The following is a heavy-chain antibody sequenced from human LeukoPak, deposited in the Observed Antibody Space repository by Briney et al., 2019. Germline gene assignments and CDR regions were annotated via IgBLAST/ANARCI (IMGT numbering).Heavy chain of an antibody. D-gene: IGHD1-26*01. V-gene: IGHV4-39*01. CDR1: GGSISGNGYL. J-gene: IGHJ5*02. Sequence: SETLSLTCSVTGGSISGNGYLWGWVRQPPGKGLEWIGSIYFTGSPYYNASLKSRLTMSVDMSKNQFSLRLNSLTAADTAVYYCARRGVGLSSFDPWGQGTLVTVSS. CDR3: ARRGVGLSSFDP. CDR2: IYFTGSP.